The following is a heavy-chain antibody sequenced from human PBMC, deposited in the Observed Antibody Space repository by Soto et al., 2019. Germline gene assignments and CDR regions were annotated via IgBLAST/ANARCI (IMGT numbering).Heavy chain of an antibody. J-gene: IGHJ4*02. V-gene: IGHV3-23*01. Sequence: EVQLLEYGGGLVQPGGSLRLSCAASGFTFKNYAMTWVRQAPGKGLEWVSLIYGSGGSTDYADSVKGRFTISRDNSKNMLYVQMNSLRDEETAVDYCARKDVAFDYWGQAFPVTVSS. CDR3: ARKDVAFDY. CDR2: IYGSGGST. D-gene: IGHD5-12*01. CDR1: GFTFKNYA.